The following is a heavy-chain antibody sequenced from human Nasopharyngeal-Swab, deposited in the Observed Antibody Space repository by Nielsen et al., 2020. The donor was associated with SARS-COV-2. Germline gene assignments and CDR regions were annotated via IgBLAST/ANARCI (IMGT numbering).Heavy chain of an antibody. J-gene: IGHJ6*03. CDR1: GFTFSSYC. CDR3: ARDGVALSTYSSGWYSYYYYMDV. V-gene: IGHV3-74*01. CDR2: INSDGSST. Sequence: GESLKISCAASGFTFSSYCMHWVRQAPGKGLVWVSRINSDGSSTNYADSVKGRFTISRDNAKNTLYLQMNSLRAEDMAVYYCARDGVALSTYSSGWYSYYYYMDVWGKGTTVTVSS. D-gene: IGHD6-19*01.